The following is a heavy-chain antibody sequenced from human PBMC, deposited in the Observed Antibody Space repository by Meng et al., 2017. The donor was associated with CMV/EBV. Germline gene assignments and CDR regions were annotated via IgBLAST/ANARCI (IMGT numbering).Heavy chain of an antibody. CDR3: ARGLYGYCSSTSCYNYYYYGMDV. CDR2: ISSSGSTI. D-gene: IGHD2-2*01. CDR1: GFTFSSYE. J-gene: IGHJ6*02. V-gene: IGHV3-48*03. Sequence: GESLKISCAASGFTFSSYEMNWVRQAPGKGLEWVSYISSSGSTIYYADSVKGRFTISRDNAKNSLYLQMNSLRVEDTAVYYCARGLYGYCSSTSCYNYYYYGMDVWGQGTTVTVSS.